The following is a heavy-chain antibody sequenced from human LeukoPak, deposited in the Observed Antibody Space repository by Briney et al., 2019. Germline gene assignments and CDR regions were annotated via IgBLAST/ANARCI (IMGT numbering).Heavy chain of an antibody. V-gene: IGHV3-11*01. D-gene: IGHD3-10*02. CDR3: ARPMWDAFDI. J-gene: IGHJ3*02. CDR1: GFTFRDYY. Sequence: PGGSLRLSCAASGFTFRDYYMGWIRQAPGKGLEWVSYISSSGTGIYYADSVKGRFTISRDNAKNSLYLQVNSLRAEDTAVYYCARPMWDAFDIWGQGTMVTVSS. CDR2: ISSSGTGI.